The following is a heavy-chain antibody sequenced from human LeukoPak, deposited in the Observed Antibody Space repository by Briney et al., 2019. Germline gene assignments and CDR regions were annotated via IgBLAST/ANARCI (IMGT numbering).Heavy chain of an antibody. D-gene: IGHD1-1*01. CDR2: IIPIFGTA. V-gene: IGHV1-69*13. J-gene: IGHJ5*02. CDR3: ARGGAVLGTKYNWFDP. CDR1: GGTFSSYA. Sequence: VASVKVSCKASGGTFSSYAISWVRQAPGQGLEWMGGIIPIFGTANYAQKFQGRVTITADESTSTGYMELSRLRSDDTAVYYCARGGAVLGTKYNWFDPWGQGTLVTVSS.